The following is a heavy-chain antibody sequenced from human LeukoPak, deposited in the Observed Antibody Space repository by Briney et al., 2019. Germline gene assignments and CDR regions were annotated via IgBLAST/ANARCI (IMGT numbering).Heavy chain of an antibody. CDR2: IKQDGSDK. CDR1: GFTFSSYW. CDR3: AKEKTTGTYYVDY. V-gene: IGHV3-7*01. J-gene: IGHJ4*02. D-gene: IGHD1-7*01. Sequence: GGSLRLSYAASGFTFSSYWMSWVRRAPGKGLVWVANIKQDGSDKYYVDSVKGRFTISRDNAKNSLYLQMNSLRAEDTAVYYCAKEKTTGTYYVDYWGQGTLVTVSS.